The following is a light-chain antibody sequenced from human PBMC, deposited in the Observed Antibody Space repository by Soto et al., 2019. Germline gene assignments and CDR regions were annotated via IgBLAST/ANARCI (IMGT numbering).Light chain of an antibody. Sequence: QSVLTQSPSASGTPGQRVTISCSGGRANIGSNPVNWYHQLPGTAPKLLIYIDNQRPSGVPDRFSGSKSGTSASLAISGLQSEDEADYYCAAWDDSLNGVVFGGGTKLTVL. CDR3: AAWDDSLNGVV. CDR1: RANIGSNP. CDR2: IDN. J-gene: IGLJ2*01. V-gene: IGLV1-44*01.